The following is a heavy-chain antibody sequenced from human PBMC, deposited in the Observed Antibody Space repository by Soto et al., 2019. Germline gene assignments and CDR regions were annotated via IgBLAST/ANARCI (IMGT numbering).Heavy chain of an antibody. Sequence: PSETLSLTCTVSGGSISSYYWSWIRQPPGKGLEWIGYIYYSGSTNYNPSLKSRVTISVDTSKNQFSLKLSSVTAADTAVYYCARHASCTNGVCYPAFNWFDPWGQGTLVTASS. D-gene: IGHD2-8*01. CDR3: ARHASCTNGVCYPAFNWFDP. V-gene: IGHV4-59*08. J-gene: IGHJ5*02. CDR2: IYYSGST. CDR1: GGSISSYY.